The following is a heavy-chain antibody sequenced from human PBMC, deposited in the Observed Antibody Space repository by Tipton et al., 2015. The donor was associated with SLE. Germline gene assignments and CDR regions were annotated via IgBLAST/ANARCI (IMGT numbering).Heavy chain of an antibody. CDR2: IYTSGST. J-gene: IGHJ3*02. V-gene: IGHV4-4*09. CDR1: GGSFSGYY. D-gene: IGHD1-7*01. CDR3: ARRTSGAFDI. Sequence: TLSLTCAVYGGSFSGYYWSWIRQPPGKGLEWIGYIYTSGSTNYNPSLKSRVTISVDTSKNQFSLKLSSVTAADTAVYYCARRTSGAFDIWGQGTMVTVSS.